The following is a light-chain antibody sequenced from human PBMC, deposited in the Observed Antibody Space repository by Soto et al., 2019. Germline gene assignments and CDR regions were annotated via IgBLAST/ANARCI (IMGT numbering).Light chain of an antibody. CDR2: DNY. Sequence: QSVLTQPPSVSAAPGQKVTISCSGSSSNIGNNYVSWYQQLPGTAPKLLIYDNYKRPSGIPDRFSGSKSGTSATLGITGLQTGDEADYYCGTWDSAGDVVFGGGTKLTVL. CDR1: SSNIGNNY. V-gene: IGLV1-51*01. CDR3: GTWDSAGDVV. J-gene: IGLJ2*01.